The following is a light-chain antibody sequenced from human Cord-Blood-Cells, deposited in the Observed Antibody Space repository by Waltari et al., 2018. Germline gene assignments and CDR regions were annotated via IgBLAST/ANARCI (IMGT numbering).Light chain of an antibody. CDR3: QQYNNWPYT. V-gene: IGKV3-15*01. J-gene: IGKJ2*01. CDR2: GAS. Sequence: EIGMTQSPATLSVSPGARATLSCRASQSVSTNLAWYQQKPGQAPRLLIYGASTRATGIPARFSGSGSGTEFTLTISSLQSEDFAVYYCQQYNNWPYTFGQGTKLEIK. CDR1: QSVSTN.